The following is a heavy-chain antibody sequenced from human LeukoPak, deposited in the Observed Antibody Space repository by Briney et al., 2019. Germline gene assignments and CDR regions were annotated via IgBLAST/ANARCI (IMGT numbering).Heavy chain of an antibody. V-gene: IGHV3-30-3*01. CDR3: ARDRGWRLFDY. J-gene: IGHJ4*02. Sequence: GRSLRLSCTASGFTFSSYAMHWVRQAPGKGLEWVAVISYDGSNKYYADSVKGRFTISRDNSKNTLYLQMNSLRAEDTAVYYCARDRGWRLFDYWGQGTLVTVSS. CDR1: GFTFSSYA. D-gene: IGHD6-19*01. CDR2: ISYDGSNK.